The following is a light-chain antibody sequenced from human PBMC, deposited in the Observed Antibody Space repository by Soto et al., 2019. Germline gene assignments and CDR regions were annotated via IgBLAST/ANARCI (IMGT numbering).Light chain of an antibody. J-gene: IGKJ4*01. CDR2: KAS. V-gene: IGKV1-5*03. CDR3: QQYNSYSLLT. CDR1: QSISDW. Sequence: DIQMTQSPSTLSASVGDRVTITCRASQSISDWLAWYQQKPGKAPKLLIYKASSLKSGVPSRFSGSGSATEFTLTISSLQPDDFATYYCQQYNSYSLLTFGGGTKVEIK.